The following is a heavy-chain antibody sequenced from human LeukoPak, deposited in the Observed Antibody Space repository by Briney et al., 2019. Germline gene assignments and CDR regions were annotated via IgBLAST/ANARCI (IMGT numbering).Heavy chain of an antibody. Sequence: GGSLRLSCAASGFTFSSYSMNWVRQAPGKGLEWVSSISSSSRYIYYADSVKGRFTISRDNAKNSLCLQMNSLRAEDTAVYYCGTTVTTLTDYWGQGTLVTVSS. J-gene: IGHJ4*02. CDR2: ISSSSRYI. D-gene: IGHD4-17*01. CDR3: GTTVTTLTDY. CDR1: GFTFSSYS. V-gene: IGHV3-21*01.